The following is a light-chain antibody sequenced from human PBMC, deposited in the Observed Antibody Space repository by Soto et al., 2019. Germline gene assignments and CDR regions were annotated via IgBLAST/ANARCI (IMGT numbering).Light chain of an antibody. CDR2: AAS. CDR3: QQYGRSPLP. J-gene: IGKJ1*01. V-gene: IGKV3-20*01. CDR1: QSVASNY. Sequence: EIVLTQSPGTLSLSPGERVTLSCRASQSVASNYLAWYQQKPGQAPRLLIYAASGRATGIPDRVSGSGSGTDFTLTISRLEPEDFAGYYCQQYGRSPLPFGQGTKVEIK.